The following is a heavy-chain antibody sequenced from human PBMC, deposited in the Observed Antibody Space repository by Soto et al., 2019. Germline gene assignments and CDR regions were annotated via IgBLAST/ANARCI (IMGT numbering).Heavy chain of an antibody. Sequence: SETLSLTCAVYGGSFSGYYWSWIRQPPGKGLEWIGEINHSGSTNYNPSLKSRVTISVDTSKNQFSLKLSSVTAADTAVYYCARKNPYYYYGMDVWGQGTKVTVSS. V-gene: IGHV4-34*01. CDR1: GGSFSGYY. CDR3: ARKNPYYYYGMDV. CDR2: INHSGST. J-gene: IGHJ6*02.